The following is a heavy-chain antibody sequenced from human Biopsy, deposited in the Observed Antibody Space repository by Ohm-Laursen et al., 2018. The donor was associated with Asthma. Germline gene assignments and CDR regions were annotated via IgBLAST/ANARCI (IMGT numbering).Heavy chain of an antibody. CDR1: GDAMSTSGSY. D-gene: IGHD6-6*01. Sequence: SETLSLTCIVSGDAMSTSGSYWGWIRQSPGKGLEWIGSIYYSGRTYYNPSLESRVTISADTSKNHFSLKVTSATAADTAVYYCARAVSSRSYWYFDLWGRGDLVTVSS. J-gene: IGHJ2*01. CDR2: IYYSGRT. CDR3: ARAVSSRSYWYFDL. V-gene: IGHV4-39*02.